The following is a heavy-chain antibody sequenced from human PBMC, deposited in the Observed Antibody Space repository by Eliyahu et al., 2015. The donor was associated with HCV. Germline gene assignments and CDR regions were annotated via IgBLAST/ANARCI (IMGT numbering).Heavy chain of an antibody. J-gene: IGHJ5*02. Sequence: QVQLQQWGAGLLKPSEXLSLXXGXFGGSFSGHYWXWIRQPPGKGPEGXGEINHXGTTNHNPSLNSRVSISLDTSKNHFSLRLRSVTAADTAVYYCARGYCTSNGCPNWFAPWGQGTLVTVSS. CDR1: GGSFSGHY. CDR2: INHXGTT. CDR3: ARGYCTSNGCPNWFAP. D-gene: IGHD2-8*01. V-gene: IGHV4-34*01.